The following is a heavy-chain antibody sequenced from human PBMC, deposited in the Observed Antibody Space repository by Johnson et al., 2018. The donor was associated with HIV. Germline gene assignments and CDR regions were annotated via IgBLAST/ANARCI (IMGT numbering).Heavy chain of an antibody. CDR3: ATTNNIALPGYV. V-gene: IGHV3-33*08. J-gene: IGHJ3*01. CDR1: RFTFSDYY. D-gene: IGHD3-3*02. Sequence: VQLVESGGGLVKPGGSLRLSCAASRFTFSDYYMSWIRQTPGKGLEWVAVIWYDGNNKYYADSVKGRFTISRDNSKNTLYLQMNSLRAEDTAVYYCATTNNIALPGYVWGQGTMVTVSS. CDR2: IWYDGNNK.